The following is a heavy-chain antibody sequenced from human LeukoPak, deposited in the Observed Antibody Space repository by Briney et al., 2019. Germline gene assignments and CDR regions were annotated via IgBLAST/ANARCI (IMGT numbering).Heavy chain of an antibody. D-gene: IGHD6-13*01. CDR1: GRSFTSYG. CDR2: ISNFDGDT. CDR3: VRARGCSNCVLTDGFDS. J-gene: IGHJ3*01. Sequence: GASVKVSCKASGRSFTSYGIAWVRQAPGEGLEWVGWISNFDGDTKVAENLQGRVTLTTDSSTSTAYMVLTNLKFDDTAVYYCVRARGCSNCVLTDGFDSWGQGTKVTVSS. V-gene: IGHV1-18*01.